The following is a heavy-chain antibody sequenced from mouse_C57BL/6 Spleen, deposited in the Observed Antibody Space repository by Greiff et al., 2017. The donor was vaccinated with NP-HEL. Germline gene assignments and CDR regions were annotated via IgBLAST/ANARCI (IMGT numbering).Heavy chain of an antibody. J-gene: IGHJ3*01. CDR2: IYPGSGST. CDR3: ARGNGYDYSFAY. CDR1: GYTFTSYW. V-gene: IGHV1-55*01. Sequence: VQLQQPGAELVKPGASVKMSCKASGYTFTSYWITWVKQRPGQGLEWIGDIYPGSGSTNYNEKFKSKATLTVDTSSSTAYMQLSSLTSEDSAVYYCARGNGYDYSFAYWGQGTLVTVSA. D-gene: IGHD2-4*01.